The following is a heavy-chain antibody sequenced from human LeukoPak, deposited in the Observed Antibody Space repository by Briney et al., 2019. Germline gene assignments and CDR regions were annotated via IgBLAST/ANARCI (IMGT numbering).Heavy chain of an antibody. CDR2: ISSSSSTI. CDR1: GFTFSSYS. Sequence: QPGGSLRLSCAASGFTFSSYSMNWVRQAPGKGLEWVSYISSSSSTIYYADSVKGRFTISRDNAKNSLYLQMNSLRAEDTAVYYCARCGEWELTTPSGFDYWGQGTLVTVSS. D-gene: IGHD1-26*01. J-gene: IGHJ4*02. V-gene: IGHV3-48*01. CDR3: ARCGEWELTTPSGFDY.